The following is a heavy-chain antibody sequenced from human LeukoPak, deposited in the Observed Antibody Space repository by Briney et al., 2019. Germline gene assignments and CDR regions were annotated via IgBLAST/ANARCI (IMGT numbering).Heavy chain of an antibody. CDR2: ISGSGGST. CDR3: AKVLVVTAIGSYYFDY. J-gene: IGHJ4*02. CDR1: GFTFSSYA. Sequence: GGSLRLSCAASGFTFSSYAMSWVRQAPGKGLEWVSAISGSGGSTYYADSVKGRFTISRDNAKNSLYLQMNSLRAEDTAVYYCAKVLVVTAIGSYYFDYWGQGTLVTVSS. D-gene: IGHD2-21*02. V-gene: IGHV3-23*01.